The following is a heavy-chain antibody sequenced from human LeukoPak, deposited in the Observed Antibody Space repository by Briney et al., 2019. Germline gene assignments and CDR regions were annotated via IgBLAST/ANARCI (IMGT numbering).Heavy chain of an antibody. CDR3: AREVGYCTNGVCYASHFDY. V-gene: IGHV1-69*05. CDR2: IIPIFGTA. J-gene: IGHJ4*02. D-gene: IGHD2-8*01. CDR1: GGTFSSYA. Sequence: SVKVSCKASGGTFSSYAISWVRQAPGQGLEWMGGIIPIFGTANYAQKFQGRVTITTDESTSTAYMELSSLRSEDTAVYYCAREVGYCTNGVCYASHFDYWGQGTLVTVSS.